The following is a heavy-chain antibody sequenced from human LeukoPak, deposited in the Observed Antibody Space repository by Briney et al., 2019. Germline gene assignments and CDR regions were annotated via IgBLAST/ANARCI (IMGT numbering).Heavy chain of an antibody. V-gene: IGHV1-69*05. J-gene: IGHJ5*02. CDR3: ARAQAGNYDWPLDL. D-gene: IGHD5-12*01. CDR2: IIPFLDTS. Sequence: GASVKVSCKASGGTFSNSALSWVRQAPGQGLEWMGAIIPFLDTSNYPPKLQDRVTITTDESTSTAYMELSSLRSDDTAVYYCARAQAGNYDWPLDLWGQGTLVTVSS. CDR1: GGTFSNSA.